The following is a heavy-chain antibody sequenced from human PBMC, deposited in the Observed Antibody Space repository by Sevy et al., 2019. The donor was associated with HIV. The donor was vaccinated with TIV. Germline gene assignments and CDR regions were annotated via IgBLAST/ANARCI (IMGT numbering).Heavy chain of an antibody. CDR2: INHSGSA. V-gene: IGHV4-34*01. J-gene: IGHJ6*02. CDR3: ARGSRRYFHWLSYYYGMDV. CDR1: GGSFSGYY. D-gene: IGHD3-9*01. Sequence: SETLSLTCSVYGGSFSGYYWSWIRQPPGKGLEWIGEINHSGSANYNPTLKSRVTISVDTSKNQFSLKLSSVTAADTAVYYCARGSRRYFHWLSYYYGMDVWGQGTTVTVSS.